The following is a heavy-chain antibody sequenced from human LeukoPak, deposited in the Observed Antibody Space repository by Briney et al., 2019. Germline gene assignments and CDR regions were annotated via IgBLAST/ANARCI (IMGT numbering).Heavy chain of an antibody. D-gene: IGHD2-15*01. CDR1: GGTFSSYA. CDR3: AGSCSGGSCYWFDP. Sequence: SVKVSCKASGGTFSSYAISWVRQAPGQGLEWMGGIIPIFGTANYAQKFQGRVTITADESTSTAYMELSSLRSEDTAVYYCAGSCSGGSCYWFDPWGQGTLVTVSS. V-gene: IGHV1-69*13. J-gene: IGHJ5*02. CDR2: IIPIFGTA.